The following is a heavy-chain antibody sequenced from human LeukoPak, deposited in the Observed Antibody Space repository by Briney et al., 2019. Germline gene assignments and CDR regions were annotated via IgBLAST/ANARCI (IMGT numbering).Heavy chain of an antibody. D-gene: IGHD3-22*01. CDR1: GGSISSSSYY. J-gene: IGHJ4*02. Sequence: SETLSLTCTVSGGSISSSSYYWGWIRQPPGKGLEWIGTISYSGRTDYNPSLKSRVTISEDTSKNQFSLKLTSVAAADTAVYYCARGGYYYDSSGYYYNYWGLGTLVTVSS. CDR3: ARGGYYYDSSGYYYNY. V-gene: IGHV4-39*07. CDR2: ISYSGRT.